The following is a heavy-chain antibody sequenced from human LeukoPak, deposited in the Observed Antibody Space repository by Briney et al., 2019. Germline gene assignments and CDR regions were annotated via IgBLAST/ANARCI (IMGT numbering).Heavy chain of an antibody. D-gene: IGHD3-10*01. CDR3: ARVRGQLWFADGFDI. CDR2: ISSGSSTT. V-gene: IGHV3-48*02. Sequence: GSLRLSCAASGFTFSPLGMNWVRQAPGRGLEWVSYISSGSSTTYYADSVKGRFTISRDNAKNSLYLQVNSLRDEDTAVYYCARVRGQLWFADGFDIWGQGTMATVSS. CDR1: GFTFSPLG. J-gene: IGHJ3*02.